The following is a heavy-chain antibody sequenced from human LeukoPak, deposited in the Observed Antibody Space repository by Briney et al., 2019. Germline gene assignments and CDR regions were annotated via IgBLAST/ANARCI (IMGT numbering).Heavy chain of an antibody. CDR3: ASTSGWYEPIDY. V-gene: IGHV3-33*01. D-gene: IGHD6-19*01. CDR1: GFTFSSYG. CDR2: IWYDGSNK. Sequence: GGSLRLSCAASGFTFSSYGMHWVRQAPGKGLEWVAVIWYDGSNKYYAASVKGRFTISRDNSKNTLYLQMNSLRAEDTAVYYCASTSGWYEPIDYWGQGTLVTVSS. J-gene: IGHJ4*02.